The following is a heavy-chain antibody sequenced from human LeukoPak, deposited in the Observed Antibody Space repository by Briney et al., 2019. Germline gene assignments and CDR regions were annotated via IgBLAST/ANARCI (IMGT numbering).Heavy chain of an antibody. D-gene: IGHD3-10*01. CDR3: AKDVLWFGEDSGHYFDY. Sequence: GGSLRFSCAASGFTFSSYGMHWVRQAPGKGLEWVAFIRHDGSNKYYADSVKGRFTISRDNSKNTLYLQMNSLRAEDTAVYYCAKDVLWFGEDSGHYFDYWGQGTLVTVSS. CDR2: IRHDGSNK. J-gene: IGHJ4*02. CDR1: GFTFSSYG. V-gene: IGHV3-30*02.